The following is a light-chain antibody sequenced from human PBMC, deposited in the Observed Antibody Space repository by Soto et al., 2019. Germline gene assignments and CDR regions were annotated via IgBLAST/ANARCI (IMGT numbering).Light chain of an antibody. CDR3: QQHSNGPPLI. Sequence: EIVLTQSPATLSLSPGERATLSCRASQSVSSYLAWYQQKPGQAPRLLIYDTSNRATGIPARFSGSGYGTDFTLTISSLQPEDCALYYCQQHSNGPPLIFGGGTKVEIK. J-gene: IGKJ4*01. CDR2: DTS. V-gene: IGKV3-11*01. CDR1: QSVSSY.